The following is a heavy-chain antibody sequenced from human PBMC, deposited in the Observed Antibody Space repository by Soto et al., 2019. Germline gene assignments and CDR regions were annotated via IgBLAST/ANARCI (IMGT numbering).Heavy chain of an antibody. CDR2: ISADNGNT. D-gene: IGHD5-12*01. CDR3: ATPGYSGYDYDY. J-gene: IGHJ4*01. CDR1: GYNYTTYD. V-gene: IGHV1-18*01. Sequence: ASLKVSCKASGYNYTTYDINWVRQAPGQGLEWMGWISADNGNTKYAQKVQGRVTMTTDTSTNTAYMELRSLRSDDTAMYYCATPGYSGYDYDYWG.